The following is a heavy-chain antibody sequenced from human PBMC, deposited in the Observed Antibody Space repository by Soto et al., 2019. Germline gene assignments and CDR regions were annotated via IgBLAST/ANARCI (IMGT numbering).Heavy chain of an antibody. CDR1: GFTFSSSE. D-gene: IGHD1-26*01. CDR2: IHPSGQPI. J-gene: IGHJ3*01. CDR3: ARRASR. V-gene: IGHV3-48*03. Sequence: EVQLVESGGGLVQPGGSLRLSCAVSGFTFSSSEMYWVRQAPGKGLEWISYIHPSGQPIFYADSVKGRFTISRDNANNSLVLQMNSLRAEDTAVYYCARRASRWCQGTMVPVSS.